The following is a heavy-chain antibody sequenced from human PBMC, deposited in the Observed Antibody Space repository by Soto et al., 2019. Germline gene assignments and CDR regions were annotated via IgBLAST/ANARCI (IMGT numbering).Heavy chain of an antibody. Sequence: GGSLRLSCAPSGFTFDDYAMHWVRQAPGKGLEWVSGSSWNSGSIGYAASVKGRFAISRGNAKNSLYLQMYSLSAEDSALYSCAKDIKHYYDSSGSGWCDPWGQGTLGTVSS. CDR2: SSWNSGSI. V-gene: IGHV3-9*01. CDR1: GFTFDDYA. D-gene: IGHD3-22*01. J-gene: IGHJ5*02. CDR3: AKDIKHYYDSSGSGWCDP.